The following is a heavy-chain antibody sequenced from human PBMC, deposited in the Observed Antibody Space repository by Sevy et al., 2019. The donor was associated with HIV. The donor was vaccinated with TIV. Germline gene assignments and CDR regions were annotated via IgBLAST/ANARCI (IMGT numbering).Heavy chain of an antibody. V-gene: IGHV3-7*01. CDR3: AREYGGPDY. J-gene: IGHJ4*02. CDR1: GFTFSSYW. Sequence: GRSLRLSCAASGFTFSSYWMTWVRQAPGKGLEWVANIKQDGSEKYYVDSVKGRFTISRDNAKNSLYLQMNNLRAEDMAVYYCAREYGGPDYWGQGTLVTVSS. CDR2: IKQDGSEK. D-gene: IGHD3-10*01.